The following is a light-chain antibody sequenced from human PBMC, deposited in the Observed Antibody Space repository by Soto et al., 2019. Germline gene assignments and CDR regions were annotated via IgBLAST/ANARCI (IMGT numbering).Light chain of an antibody. CDR2: ANN. Sequence: QSVLTQPPSMSGAPGQRVTISCTGSSSNIGAGYDVHWYQQLPGTAPKLLIYANNNRPSGVPDRFSGSKSGTSASLAITGLQAEDEADYYCQSYDSSLSGPFVVFGGGTKLTVL. CDR3: QSYDSSLSGPFVV. CDR1: SSNIGAGYD. J-gene: IGLJ2*01. V-gene: IGLV1-40*01.